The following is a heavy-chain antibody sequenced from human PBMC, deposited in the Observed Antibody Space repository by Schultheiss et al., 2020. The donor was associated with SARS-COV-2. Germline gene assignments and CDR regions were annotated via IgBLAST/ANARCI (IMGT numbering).Heavy chain of an antibody. CDR2: FYSRGSS. V-gene: IGHV4-61*01. CDR1: GGSVDSGRFY. Sequence: SETLSLTCTVSGGSVDSGRFYWSWIRQPPGQGLEWIAYFYSRGSSNYNPSLKSRVSISADTSKNQFSLKLTSVTAADTAVYYCARDIKDTTYYLFDYWGQGTLVTVSS. CDR3: ARDIKDTTYYLFDY. J-gene: IGHJ4*02. D-gene: IGHD2/OR15-2a*01.